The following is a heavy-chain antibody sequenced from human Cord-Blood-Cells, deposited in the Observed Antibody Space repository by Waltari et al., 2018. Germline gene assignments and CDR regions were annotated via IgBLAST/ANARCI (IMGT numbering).Heavy chain of an antibody. V-gene: IGHV3-74*01. CDR2: INSEGRRR. J-gene: IGHJ4*02. CDR3: ARVAVYGDVCED. CDR1: AITFSTYW. D-gene: IGHD4-17*01. Sequence: DVQLVASGGGLVQPGGSLRISCAASAITFSTYWPHTVRQAPGKGLVWVSRINSEGRRRRHADSVKGRFTISRDNAKSTLYLQMSRLRAEDTAVYYCARVAVYGDVCEDWGQGTLVTVSS.